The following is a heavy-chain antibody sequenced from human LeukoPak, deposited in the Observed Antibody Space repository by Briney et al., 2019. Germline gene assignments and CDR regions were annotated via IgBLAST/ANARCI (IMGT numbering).Heavy chain of an antibody. J-gene: IGHJ3*02. CDR1: GGSISSSH. CDR2: ISYSGST. D-gene: IGHD2-2*01. Sequence: SETLSLTCTVSGGSISSSHWSWIRQPPGKGLEWIGYISYSGSTNYNPSLRSRVTISKDTFKNQFSLKLSSVTAADTVVYYCARLCSSTSCYVSFDIWGQGTMVTVSS. V-gene: IGHV4-59*08. CDR3: ARLCSSTSCYVSFDI.